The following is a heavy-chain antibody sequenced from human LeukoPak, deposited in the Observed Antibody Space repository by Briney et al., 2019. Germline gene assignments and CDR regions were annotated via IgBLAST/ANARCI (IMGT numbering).Heavy chain of an antibody. J-gene: IGHJ4*02. CDR3: ARIVDYYDSSGYKD. CDR2: ISAYNGNT. Sequence: ASVKVSCKASGYTFTSYGISWVRQAPGQGLEWMGWISAYNGNTNYAQKLQGRVTMTTDTSTSTAYMELRSLRSDDTAVYYCARIVDYYDSSGYKDWDQGTLVTVSS. CDR1: GYTFTSYG. D-gene: IGHD3-22*01. V-gene: IGHV1-18*01.